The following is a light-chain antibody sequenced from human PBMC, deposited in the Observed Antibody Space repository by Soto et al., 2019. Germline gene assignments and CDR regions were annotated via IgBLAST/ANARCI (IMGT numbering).Light chain of an antibody. V-gene: IGKV1-5*03. CDR1: QTISSW. CDR2: KAS. Sequence: DIQMTQSPSTLSGSVGDRVTITCRASQTISSWLAWYQQKPGKAPKLLIYKASTLKSGVPSRFSGSGSGTEFTLTISSLQPDDFATYYCHHYNSYSEAFGQGTQVELK. CDR3: HHYNSYSEA. J-gene: IGKJ1*01.